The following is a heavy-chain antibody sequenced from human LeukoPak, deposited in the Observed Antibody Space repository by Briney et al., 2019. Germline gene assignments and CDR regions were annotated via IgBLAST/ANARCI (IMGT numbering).Heavy chain of an antibody. V-gene: IGHV3-33*01. J-gene: IGHJ4*02. Sequence: GGSLRLSCEASGFTFSHYGMHWVRQALGKGLEWVAVIWYDGSDKYYGDSVKGRFTISRDNSKNTLFLQMNSLTAEDTALYYCARDIASRRLDYWGQGTLVSVSS. CDR3: ARDIASRRLDY. CDR1: GFTFSHYG. D-gene: IGHD6-6*01. CDR2: IWYDGSDK.